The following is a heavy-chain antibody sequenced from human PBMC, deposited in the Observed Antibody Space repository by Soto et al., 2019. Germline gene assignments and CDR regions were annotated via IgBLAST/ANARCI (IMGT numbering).Heavy chain of an antibody. CDR1: GGSISSYY. D-gene: IGHD3-22*01. V-gene: IGHV4-59*01. J-gene: IGHJ4*02. CDR2: IYYSGST. Sequence: SETLSLTCTVSGGSISSYYWSWIRQPPGKGLEWIGYIYYSGSTNYNPSLKSRVTISVDTSKNQFSPKLSSVTAADTAVYYCARVTTMIVDPYYFDYWGQGTLVTVSS. CDR3: ARVTTMIVDPYYFDY.